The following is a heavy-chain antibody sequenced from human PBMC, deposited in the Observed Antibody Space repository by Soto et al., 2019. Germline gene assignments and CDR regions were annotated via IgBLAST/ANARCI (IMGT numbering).Heavy chain of an antibody. CDR1: GFTFSSYG. CDR3: ARVGYCSGGSCYSVPVFDY. D-gene: IGHD2-15*01. Sequence: PGGSLRLSCAASGFTFSSYGMHWVRQAPGKGLEWVAVIWYDGSNKYYADSVKGRFTISRDNSKKTLYLQMNSLRAEDTAVYYCARVGYCSGGSCYSVPVFDYWGQGTLVTVSS. J-gene: IGHJ4*02. V-gene: IGHV3-33*01. CDR2: IWYDGSNK.